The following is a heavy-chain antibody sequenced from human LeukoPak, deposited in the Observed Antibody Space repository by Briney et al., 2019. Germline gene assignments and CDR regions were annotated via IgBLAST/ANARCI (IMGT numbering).Heavy chain of an antibody. J-gene: IGHJ6*03. CDR3: WRAADYYDSSGYSDDYYIDV. CDR2: VNPSGGST. CDR1: GYTFTSYY. D-gene: IGHD3-22*01. V-gene: IGHV1-46*01. Sequence: ASEKVSCKASGYTFTSYYMHWVRQPPAQGLEWMGIVNPSGGSTSYEHKFQGRVTMTRDISTSTAYTELRSLSPDDTAVYYCWRAADYYDSSGYSDDYYIDVWGKGAPVTVSS.